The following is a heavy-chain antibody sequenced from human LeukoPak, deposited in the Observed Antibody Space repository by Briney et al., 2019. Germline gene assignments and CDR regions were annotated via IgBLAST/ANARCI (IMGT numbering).Heavy chain of an antibody. J-gene: IGHJ4*02. Sequence: QPGGSLRLSCAASGFTFSSYAMSWVRQAPGKGLEWVSAISGSGGSTYYADSVKGRFTISRDNSKNTLYLQMNGLRAEDTAVYYCAKSLNYYDSSGYYGALDYWGQGTLVTVSS. CDR2: ISGSGGST. D-gene: IGHD3-22*01. V-gene: IGHV3-23*01. CDR1: GFTFSSYA. CDR3: AKSLNYYDSSGYYGALDY.